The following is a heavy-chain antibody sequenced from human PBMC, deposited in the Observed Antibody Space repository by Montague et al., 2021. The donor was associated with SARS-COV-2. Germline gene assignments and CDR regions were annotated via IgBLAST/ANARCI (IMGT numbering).Heavy chain of an antibody. D-gene: IGHD2-21*02. J-gene: IGHJ4*02. CDR3: AREIVVVTAHFDF. CDR2: IFYNGNT. V-gene: IGHV4-30-4*01. Sequence: TLSLTCTVSGGSTTSGDYYWSWIRQSPGKGLEWIGYIFYNGNTFYNPSLKSRATISLDTSKNQFSLKLTSATAADTAVYYCAREIVVVTAHFDFWGQGIVVTVSA. CDR1: GGSTTSGDYY.